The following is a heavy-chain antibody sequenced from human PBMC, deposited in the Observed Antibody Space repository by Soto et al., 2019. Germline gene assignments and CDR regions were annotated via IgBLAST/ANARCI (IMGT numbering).Heavy chain of an antibody. J-gene: IGHJ6*03. V-gene: IGHV3-11*01. CDR3: ARDRPNDFWSGYYTGIDGGDYYYYYMDV. Sequence: GGSLRLSCAASGFTFSDYYMSWIRQAPGKGLEWVSYISSSGSTIYYADSVKGRFTISRDNAKNSLYLQMNSLRAEDTAVYYCARDRPNDFWSGYYTGIDGGDYYYYYMDVWGKGTTVTVSS. CDR1: GFTFSDYY. D-gene: IGHD3-3*01. CDR2: ISSSGSTI.